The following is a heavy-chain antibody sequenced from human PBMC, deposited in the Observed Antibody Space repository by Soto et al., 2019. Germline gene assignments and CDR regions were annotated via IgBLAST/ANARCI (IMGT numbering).Heavy chain of an antibody. CDR3: ARRDHHYGMDV. CDR1: TSHW. J-gene: IGHJ6*02. CDR2: IYPVDSDT. V-gene: IGHV5-51*01. Sequence: TSHWIGWVRQMPGKGLEWMGIIYPVDSDTRYSPSFQGQVTISADKSISTAYLQWRSLKASDTAMYYCARRDHHYGMDVWGQGTTVTVSS.